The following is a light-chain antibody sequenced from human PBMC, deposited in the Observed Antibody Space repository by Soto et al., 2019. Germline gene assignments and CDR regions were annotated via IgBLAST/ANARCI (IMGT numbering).Light chain of an antibody. Sequence: EIVMTQSPATLSVPPGERATLSCRASQSVSSNLAWYQQKPGQAPRLLIYGASTRATGIPARFSGSGSETEFTLTISSLQSEDFAVYYCQQYNNWPPLTFGGGTKVDIK. J-gene: IGKJ4*01. CDR2: GAS. CDR1: QSVSSN. V-gene: IGKV3-15*01. CDR3: QQYNNWPPLT.